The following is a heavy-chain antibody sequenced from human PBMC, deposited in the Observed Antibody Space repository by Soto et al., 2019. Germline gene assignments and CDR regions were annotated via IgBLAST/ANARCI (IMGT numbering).Heavy chain of an antibody. D-gene: IGHD6-25*01. J-gene: IGHJ4*02. CDR1: GGSISSGDYY. V-gene: IGHV4-30-4*01. CDR2: IDYSGST. CDR3: ARESPPQSLPCGLFDY. Sequence: PSETLSLTCTVSGGSISSGDYYWSWIRQPPGKGLEWIGYIDYSGSTYYNPSLKSRVTISVDTSKNQFSLKLSSVTAADTAVYYCARESPPQSLPCGLFDYWGQGTLVTVSS.